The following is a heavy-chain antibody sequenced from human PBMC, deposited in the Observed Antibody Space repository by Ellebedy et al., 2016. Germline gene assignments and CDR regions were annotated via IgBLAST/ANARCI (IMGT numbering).Heavy chain of an antibody. V-gene: IGHV1-8*01. CDR1: GYTFTSYD. CDR3: ARDLAAAGTLGGY. CDR2: MNPNSGNT. J-gene: IGHJ4*02. Sequence: ASVKVSXXASGYTFTSYDINWVRQATGQGLEWMGWMNPNSGNTGYAQKFQGRVTMTRNTSISTAYMELSSLRSEDTAVYYCARDLAAAGTLGGYWGQGTLVTVSS. D-gene: IGHD6-13*01.